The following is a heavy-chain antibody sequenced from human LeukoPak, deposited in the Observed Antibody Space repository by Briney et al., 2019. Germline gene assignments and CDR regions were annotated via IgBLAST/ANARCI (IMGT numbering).Heavy chain of an antibody. CDR2: MNPNSGNT. Sequence: GASVKVSCKASGYTFTSYDINWVRQATGQGLEWMGWMNPNSGNTGYAQKFQGRVTMTRNTSISTAYMELSSLRSEDTAVYYCARADYDSSGLDGAFDIWGQGTLVTVSS. V-gene: IGHV1-8*01. J-gene: IGHJ3*02. CDR1: GYTFTSYD. CDR3: ARADYDSSGLDGAFDI. D-gene: IGHD3-22*01.